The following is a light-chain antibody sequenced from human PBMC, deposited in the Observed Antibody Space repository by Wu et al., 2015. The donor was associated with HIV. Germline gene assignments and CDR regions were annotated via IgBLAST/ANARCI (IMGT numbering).Light chain of an antibody. CDR2: GAS. CDR3: QQYDDSPPWT. V-gene: IGKV3-20*01. CDR1: QSVSSSY. Sequence: EIVLTQSPGTLSLSPGERATLSCRASQSVSSSYLAWYQQKPGQAPRLLIYGASSRATGIPDRFSGGGSGTHFTLTITRLEPEDFAVYYCQQYDDSPPWTFGQGTKVEMK. J-gene: IGKJ1*01.